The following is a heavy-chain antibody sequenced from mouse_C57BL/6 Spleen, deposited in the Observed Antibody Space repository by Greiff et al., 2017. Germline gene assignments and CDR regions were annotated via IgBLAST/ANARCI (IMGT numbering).Heavy chain of an antibody. V-gene: IGHV1-69*01. D-gene: IGHD1-1*01. CDR3: ARRESNYYGSSYWYFDV. CDR2: IDPSDSYT. CDR1: GYTFTSYW. Sequence: VQLQQSGAELVMPGASVKLSCKASGYTFTSYWMHWVKQRPGQGLEWIGEIDPSDSYTNYNQKFKGKSTLTVDKSSSTAYMQLSSLTSEDSAVYYCARRESNYYGSSYWYFDVWGTGTTVTVSS. J-gene: IGHJ1*03.